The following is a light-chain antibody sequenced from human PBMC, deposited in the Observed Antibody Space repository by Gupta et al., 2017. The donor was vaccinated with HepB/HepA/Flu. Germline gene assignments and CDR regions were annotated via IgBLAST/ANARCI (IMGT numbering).Light chain of an antibody. CDR2: QDS. CDR1: KLGDKY. CDR3: QAWDSRSVV. V-gene: IGLV3-1*01. J-gene: IGLJ2*01. Sequence: SYELTQPPSVSVSPGQTASITCSGDKLGDKYACWYQQKPGQSPGRVIYQDSKRPSGIPERFSGSNSGNKATLTISGTQAMDEADYYCQAWDSRSVVCGGGTKLT.